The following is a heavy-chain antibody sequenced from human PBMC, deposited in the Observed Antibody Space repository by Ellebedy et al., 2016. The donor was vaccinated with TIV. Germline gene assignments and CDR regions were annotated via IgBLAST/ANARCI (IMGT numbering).Heavy chain of an antibody. CDR2: INSDGSST. CDR3: ARDSITGDH. V-gene: IGHV3-74*01. J-gene: IGHJ4*02. D-gene: IGHD3-3*01. CDR1: GFTFSSYW. Sequence: PGGSLRLSCAASGFTFSSYWMHWVRQAPGKGLVWVSRINSDGSSTTYADSVKGRFTVSRDNAKSTLYLQLTSLRAEDTAVYYCARDSITGDHWGQGTLVTVSS.